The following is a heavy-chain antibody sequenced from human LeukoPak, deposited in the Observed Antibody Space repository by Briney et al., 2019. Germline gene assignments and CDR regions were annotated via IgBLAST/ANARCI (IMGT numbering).Heavy chain of an antibody. D-gene: IGHD5-18*01. Sequence: AESLTLTCAASGVTFSDYTLNWVRQAPGKGLEWVSSISSSSSYIYYAAPVNGRFTISRDNAKKSLSMQMKSLRAEDTAVYYCVRGEYSYGPLDYYYYMDVWGKGATVTVSS. CDR2: ISSSSSYI. J-gene: IGHJ6*03. V-gene: IGHV3-21*01. CDR3: VRGEYSYGPLDYYYYMDV. CDR1: GVTFSDYT.